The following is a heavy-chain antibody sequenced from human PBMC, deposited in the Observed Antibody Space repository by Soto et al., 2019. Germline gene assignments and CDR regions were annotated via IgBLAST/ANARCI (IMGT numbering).Heavy chain of an antibody. V-gene: IGHV3-23*01. Sequence: PGGSLRLSCAASGFTFSSYAMSWVRQAPGKGLEWVSAISGSGGSTYYADSVKGRFTISRDNSKNTLYLQMNSLRAEDTAVYYCAKGARYYDFWSGYYVVEYFDDWGQGTLVTVSS. D-gene: IGHD3-3*01. CDR2: ISGSGGST. CDR1: GFTFSSYA. CDR3: AKGARYYDFWSGYYVVEYFDD. J-gene: IGHJ5*02.